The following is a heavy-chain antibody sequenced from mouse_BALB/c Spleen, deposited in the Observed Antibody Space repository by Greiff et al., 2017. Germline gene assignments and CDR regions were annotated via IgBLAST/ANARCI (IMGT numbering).Heavy chain of an antibody. CDR3: ARAGIYGNYYAMDY. V-gene: IGHV5-12-2*01. CDR1: GFTFSSYT. D-gene: IGHD2-1*01. CDR2: ISNGGGST. Sequence: EVHLVESGGGLVQPGGSLKLSCAASGFTFSSYTMSWVRQTPEKRLEWVAYISNGGGSTYYPDTVKGRFTISRDNAKNTLYLQMSSLKSEDTAMYYCARAGIYGNYYAMDYWGQGTSVTVSS. J-gene: IGHJ4*01.